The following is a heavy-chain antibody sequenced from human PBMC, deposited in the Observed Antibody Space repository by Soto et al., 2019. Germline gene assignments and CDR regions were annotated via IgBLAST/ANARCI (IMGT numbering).Heavy chain of an antibody. V-gene: IGHV1-46*01. CDR2: INPSGGST. D-gene: IGHD4-4*01. Sequence: GASVKVSCKASGYTFTSYYMHWVRQAPGQGLEWMGIINPSGGSTTYAQKFQGRVTMTRDTSTTTVYMELSSLKSEDTAVYYCARYDYNGYYFDYWGQGTQVTVSS. CDR1: GYTFTSYY. J-gene: IGHJ4*02. CDR3: ARYDYNGYYFDY.